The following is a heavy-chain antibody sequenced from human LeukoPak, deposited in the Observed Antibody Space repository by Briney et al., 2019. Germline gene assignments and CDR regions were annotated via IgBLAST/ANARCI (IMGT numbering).Heavy chain of an antibody. CDR1: GFTFSSYG. J-gene: IGHJ6*03. D-gene: IGHD3-10*01. CDR3: AKVGGSGSYYITLNYYMDV. CDR2: ISGSGGST. Sequence: GGSLRLSCAASGFTFSSYGMSWVRQAPGKGLEWVSAISGSGGSTYYADSVKGRFTISRDNSKNTLYLQMNSLRAEDTAVYYCAKVGGSGSYYITLNYYMDVWGKGTTVTISS. V-gene: IGHV3-23*01.